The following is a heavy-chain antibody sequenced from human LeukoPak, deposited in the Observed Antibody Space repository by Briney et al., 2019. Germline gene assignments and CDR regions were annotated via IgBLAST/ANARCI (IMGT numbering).Heavy chain of an antibody. CDR1: GGFLNNYH. V-gene: IGHV4-59*08. CDR3: SRPRALWLGNDGFYM. Sequence: SETLSLTCTVPGGFLNNYHWARIRQPPGKGLEWIGYIYYSGSTDYNPSLKSRVTISIDTSKNQFSLKLSSVTAADTAVYYCSRPRALWLGNDGFYMWGQGTLVTVSS. J-gene: IGHJ3*02. CDR2: IYYSGST. D-gene: IGHD5-12*01.